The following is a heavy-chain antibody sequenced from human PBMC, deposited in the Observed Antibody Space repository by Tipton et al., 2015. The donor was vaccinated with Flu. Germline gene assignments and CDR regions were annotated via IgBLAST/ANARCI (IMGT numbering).Heavy chain of an antibody. CDR3: ARSKVAAGTESFDY. CDR2: INHSGST. D-gene: IGHD6-13*01. V-gene: IGHV4-34*01. Sequence: TLSLTCAVYGGSFSGYYWSWIRQPPGKGLEWIGEINHSGSTNYNPSLKSRVTMSVDTSKNQFSLKLSSVTAADTAVYYCARSKVAAGTESFDYWGQGTLVTVSS. J-gene: IGHJ4*02. CDR1: GGSFSGYY.